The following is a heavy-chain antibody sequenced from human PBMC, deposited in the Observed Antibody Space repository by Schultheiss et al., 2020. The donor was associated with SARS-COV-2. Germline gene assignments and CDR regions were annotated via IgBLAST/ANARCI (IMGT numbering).Heavy chain of an antibody. D-gene: IGHD3-10*01. CDR3: ARDRGFDYYGSGSLDRYGMDV. CDR2: INSDGSTR. CDR1: GFTFSSYW. J-gene: IGHJ6*02. V-gene: IGHV3-74*01. Sequence: GGSLRLSCAASGFTFSSYWMHWVRQAPGKGLVWVSRINSDGSTRDYADSVKGRFTISRDNAKNSLYLQMNSLRAEDTAVYYCARDRGFDYYGSGSLDRYGMDVWGQGTTVTVSS.